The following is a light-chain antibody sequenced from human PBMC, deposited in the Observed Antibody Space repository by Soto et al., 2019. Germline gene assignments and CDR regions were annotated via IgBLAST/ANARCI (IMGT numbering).Light chain of an antibody. CDR3: QQSYSSPWT. CDR2: AAS. J-gene: IGKJ1*01. CDR1: QTITNY. Sequence: DIQMTQSPSSLSASVGDRVTITCRASQTITNYLNWYQRKPGKAPKLLIYAASTLLSGVPARFSGGGSGTDFTLIIDSLQPEDFATYYCQQSYSSPWTFGQGTKVEIK. V-gene: IGKV1-39*01.